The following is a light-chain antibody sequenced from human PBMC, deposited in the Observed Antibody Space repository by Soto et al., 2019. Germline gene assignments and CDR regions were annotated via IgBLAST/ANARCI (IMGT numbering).Light chain of an antibody. V-gene: IGKV3-11*01. CDR3: QQRNVWTPIT. CDR1: QSVRTS. Sequence: EVVLTQSPATLSLSPGERATLSCRASQSVRTSLAWYQHKPGQAPRLVIYDASLRANGVPARFGGSGSGTDFTLTINSLEPEDFAVYYCQQRNVWTPITLGQGTRLEIK. CDR2: DAS. J-gene: IGKJ5*01.